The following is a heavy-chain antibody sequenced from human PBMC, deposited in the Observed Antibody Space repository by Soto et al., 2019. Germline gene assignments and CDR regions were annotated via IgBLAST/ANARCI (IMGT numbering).Heavy chain of an antibody. D-gene: IGHD2-21*02. CDR2: IYYSGRT. Sequence: SETLSLTCSVSGESISSSSYYWGWIRQPPGKGLEWIGSIYYSGRTYYNPSFKSRVTISIDTSKNQFSLKLSSVTATDTAVYYCARQRTTVVTQAYFDHWGQGALVTVS. V-gene: IGHV4-39*01. CDR3: ARQRTTVVTQAYFDH. J-gene: IGHJ4*02. CDR1: GESISSSSYY.